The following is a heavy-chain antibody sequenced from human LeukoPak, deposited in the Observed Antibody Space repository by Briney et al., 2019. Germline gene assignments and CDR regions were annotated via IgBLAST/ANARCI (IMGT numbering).Heavy chain of an antibody. CDR2: IKSKTDGGTA. Sequence: GGSLRLSCAVSGFTATNARMTWVRQAPGKGLDWVGRIKSKTDGGTADYAAPVKGRFTISRDDSKNTLYLQMNSLKTGDTAVYYCTTRLTVTFGGVIVFDYWGQGTLVTVSS. V-gene: IGHV3-15*01. J-gene: IGHJ4*02. D-gene: IGHD3-16*02. CDR3: TTRLTVTFGGVIVFDY. CDR1: GFTATNAR.